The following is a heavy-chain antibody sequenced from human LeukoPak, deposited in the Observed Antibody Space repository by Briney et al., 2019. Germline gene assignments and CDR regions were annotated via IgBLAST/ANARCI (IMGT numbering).Heavy chain of an antibody. Sequence: SGXXXXSYSMNWVRQAPGKGLEWVAVISYDESNKYYADSVKGRFTISRDNSKNTLYLQMNSLRAEDTAVYYCARDPYFDYWGQGTLVTVSS. V-gene: IGHV3-30*03. CDR1: GXXXXSYS. CDR3: ARDPYFDY. J-gene: IGHJ4*02. CDR2: ISYDESNK.